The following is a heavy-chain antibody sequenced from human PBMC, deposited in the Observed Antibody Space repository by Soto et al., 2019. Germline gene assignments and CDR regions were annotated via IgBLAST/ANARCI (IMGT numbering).Heavy chain of an antibody. CDR2: IYYSGST. V-gene: IGHV4-59*08. CDR3: ARAMVVTQNWFDP. D-gene: IGHD2-21*02. Sequence: SETLSLTCTVSGGSISSYYWSWIRQPPGKGLEWIGYIYYSGSTNYNPSLKSRVTISVDTSKNQFSLKLSSVTAAGTAVYYCARAMVVTQNWFDPWGQGTLVTVSS. CDR1: GGSISSYY. J-gene: IGHJ5*02.